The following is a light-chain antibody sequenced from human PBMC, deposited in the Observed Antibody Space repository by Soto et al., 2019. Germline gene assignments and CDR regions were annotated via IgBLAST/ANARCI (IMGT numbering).Light chain of an antibody. CDR1: QSVSSN. J-gene: IGKJ4*01. CDR2: RAS. CDR3: QQYYNWPALS. Sequence: EIVMTQSPATLSVSPGERATLSCRASQSVSSNLAWYQQKPGQAPRLLIYRASTRATGVPARFSGSGSGTEFTLPISSLQSEDFAVYYCQQYYNWPALSFGGGTKVEIK. V-gene: IGKV3-15*01.